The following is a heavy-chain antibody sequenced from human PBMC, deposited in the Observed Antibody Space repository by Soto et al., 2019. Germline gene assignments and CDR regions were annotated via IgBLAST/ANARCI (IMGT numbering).Heavy chain of an antibody. D-gene: IGHD5-18*01. CDR3: ARKQPWFQIGWAWALDI. J-gene: IGHJ3*02. CDR1: GYTFTTYT. CDR2: INPGNGDT. V-gene: IGHV1-3*01. Sequence: QVQLVQSGAEVKKPGASVKVSCRDSGYTFTTYTLLWVRQAPGQRLEWMAWINPGNGDTKYSQNFQGRVTATRDTSAITVYMEMSSLRSEHTATHYYARKQPWFQIGWAWALDIRGQGTMVTVSS.